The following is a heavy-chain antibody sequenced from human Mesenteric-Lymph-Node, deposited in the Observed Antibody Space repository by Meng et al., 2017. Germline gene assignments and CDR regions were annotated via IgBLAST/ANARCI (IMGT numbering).Heavy chain of an antibody. Sequence: SVKVSCKASGGTFSNYPLSWVRQGPGRGLEWMGGIIPMYSQTKYAQKFQGRVMMTADDSTSTAYMELTRLTSADTAVYYCGRPHAPWNGHFARDVWGQGTAVTVSS. V-gene: IGHV1-69*13. CDR3: GRPHAPWNGHFARDV. D-gene: IGHD2-8*01. J-gene: IGHJ6*02. CDR1: GGTFSNYP. CDR2: IIPMYSQT.